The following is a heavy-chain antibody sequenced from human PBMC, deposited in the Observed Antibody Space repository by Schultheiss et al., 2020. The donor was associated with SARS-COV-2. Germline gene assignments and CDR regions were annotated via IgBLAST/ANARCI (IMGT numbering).Heavy chain of an antibody. D-gene: IGHD1-26*01. CDR3: AREGQVVGATVPY. CDR2: IYHSGST. Sequence: SETLSLTCTVSGYSISSGYYWGWIRQPPGKGLEWIGSIYHSGSTNYNPSLKSRVTMSVDTSKNQFSLKLSSVTAADTAVYYCAREGQVVGATVPYWGQGTLVTVSS. CDR1: GYSISSGYY. V-gene: IGHV4-38-2*02. J-gene: IGHJ4*02.